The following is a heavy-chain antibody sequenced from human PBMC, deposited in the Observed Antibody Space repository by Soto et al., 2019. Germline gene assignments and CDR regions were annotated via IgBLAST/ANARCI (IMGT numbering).Heavy chain of an antibody. CDR2: IYPDDSET. V-gene: IGHV5-51*01. Sequence: GESLKISCMGSGYKVSTWHNFTSFWIAWVRQMPGKGLELMGIIYPDDSETRYSPSFQGQVTISADKSTRTAYLQWSSLKASDTAMYYCARGNYYYYGMDVWGQGTTVTVSS. J-gene: IGHJ6*02. CDR3: ARGNYYYYGMDV. CDR1: GYKVSTWHNFTSFW.